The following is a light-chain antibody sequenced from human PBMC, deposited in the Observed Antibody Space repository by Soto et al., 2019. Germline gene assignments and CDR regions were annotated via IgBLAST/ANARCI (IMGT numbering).Light chain of an antibody. Sequence: QSVLTQPASVSGTPGQSITISCTGSNSDVGIYDFVSWYQHHPGRAPKLIVSEVSHRPSGVSNRFSGSKSGNTASLTISGLQSEDEADYYCAAWDDNLDGYVFATGTKVTVL. CDR3: AAWDDNLDGYV. CDR1: NSDVGIYDF. J-gene: IGLJ1*01. V-gene: IGLV2-14*01. CDR2: EVS.